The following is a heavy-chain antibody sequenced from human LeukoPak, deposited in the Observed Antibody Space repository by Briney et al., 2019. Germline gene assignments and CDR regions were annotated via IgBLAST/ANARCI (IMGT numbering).Heavy chain of an antibody. D-gene: IGHD1-26*01. CDR3: ARDRALGATTTYFDY. CDR1: GGTFSSYA. Sequence: SVKVSCKASGGTFSSYAISWVRQAPGQGLEWMGGIIPIFGTANYAQKFQGRVTITTDESTSTAYMELSSLRSEDTAVYYCARDRALGATTTYFDYWGQGTLVTVSS. J-gene: IGHJ4*02. V-gene: IGHV1-69*05. CDR2: IIPIFGTA.